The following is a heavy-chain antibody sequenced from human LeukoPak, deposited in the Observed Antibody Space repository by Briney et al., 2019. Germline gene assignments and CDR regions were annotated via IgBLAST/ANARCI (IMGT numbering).Heavy chain of an antibody. CDR1: AGSISSYY. Sequence: SETLSLTCTVSAGSISSYYWSWIRQPPGKGLEWIGYIYYSGSTNYNPSLKSRVTISVDTSKNQFSLKLSSVTAADTAVYYCARDRFDGSSWYGGQIDYWGQGTLVTVSS. V-gene: IGHV4-59*01. J-gene: IGHJ4*02. CDR3: ARDRFDGSSWYGGQIDY. D-gene: IGHD6-13*01. CDR2: IYYSGST.